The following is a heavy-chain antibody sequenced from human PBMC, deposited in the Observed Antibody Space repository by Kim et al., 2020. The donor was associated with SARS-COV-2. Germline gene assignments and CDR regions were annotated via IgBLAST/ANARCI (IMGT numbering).Heavy chain of an antibody. Sequence: GGSLRLSCAASGFTFSSYSMNWVRQAPGKGLEWVSYISSSSSTIYYADSVKGRFTISRDNAKNSLYLQMNSLRDEDTAVYYCARDGFGELWGYYFDYWGQGTLVTVSS. CDR3: ARDGFGELWGYYFDY. J-gene: IGHJ4*02. D-gene: IGHD3-10*01. CDR1: GFTFSSYS. CDR2: ISSSSSTI. V-gene: IGHV3-48*02.